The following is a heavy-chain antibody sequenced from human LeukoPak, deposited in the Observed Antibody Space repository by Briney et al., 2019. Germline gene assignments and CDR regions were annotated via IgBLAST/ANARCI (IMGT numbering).Heavy chain of an antibody. V-gene: IGHV2-5*01. CDR1: GGSISSGSYY. CDR2: IYWNDDK. J-gene: IGHJ5*02. Sequence: TLSLTCTVSGGSISSGSYYWSWIRQPPGKALEWLALIYWNDDKRYSPSLKSRLTITKDTSKNQVVLTMTNMDPVDTATYYCAHRDTYYDFWSGGLGFDPWGQGTLVTVSS. D-gene: IGHD3-3*01. CDR3: AHRDTYYDFWSGGLGFDP.